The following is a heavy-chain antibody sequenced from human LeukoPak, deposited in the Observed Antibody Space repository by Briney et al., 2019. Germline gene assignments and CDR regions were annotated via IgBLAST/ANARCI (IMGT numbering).Heavy chain of an antibody. D-gene: IGHD2-2*01. CDR3: ASQSRVVPAAKGFDP. CDR2: IYYTGNT. V-gene: IGHV4-39*07. J-gene: IGHJ5*02. CDR1: GDSITGYD. Sequence: SETLSLTCSLSGDSITGYDWGWIRQPRGKGLEWIGNIYYTGNTYYNSSLQSRVTISVDTSKNQVSLKLSSVTAADTAVYYCASQSRVVPAAKGFDPWGQGTLVTVSS.